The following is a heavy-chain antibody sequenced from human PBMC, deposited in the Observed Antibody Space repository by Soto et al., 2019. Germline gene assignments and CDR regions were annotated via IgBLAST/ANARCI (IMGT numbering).Heavy chain of an antibody. V-gene: IGHV4-30-4*01. CDR1: GGSISSGDYY. Sequence: QVQLQESGPGLVKPSQTLSLTCTVSGGSISSGDYYWSWIRQPPGKGLEWIGYIYYSGSTYYNPSLKRRVTTSVDTSKNQFSLKLSSVTAADTAVYYCAREDVETMTTVTRGWYFDLWGRGTLVTVSS. D-gene: IGHD4-17*01. CDR2: IYYSGST. J-gene: IGHJ2*01. CDR3: AREDVETMTTVTRGWYFDL.